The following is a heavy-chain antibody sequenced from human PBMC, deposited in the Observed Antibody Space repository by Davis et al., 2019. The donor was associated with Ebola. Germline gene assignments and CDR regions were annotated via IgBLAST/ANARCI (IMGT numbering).Heavy chain of an antibody. CDR1: GYTFNIYY. J-gene: IGHJ4*02. D-gene: IGHD6-19*01. CDR2: IIPILGIA. CDR3: ARVPLLGSGWDYYFDY. Sequence: AASVKVSCKASGYTFNIYYMYWVRQAPGQGLEWMGRIIPILGIANYAQKFQGRVTITADKSTSTAYMEVRSLRSDDTAVYYCARVPLLGSGWDYYFDYWGQGTLVTVSS. V-gene: IGHV1-69*04.